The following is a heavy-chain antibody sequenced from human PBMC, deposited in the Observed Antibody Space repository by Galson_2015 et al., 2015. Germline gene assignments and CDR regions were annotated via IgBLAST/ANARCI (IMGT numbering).Heavy chain of an antibody. V-gene: IGHV1-8*01. J-gene: IGHJ4*02. D-gene: IGHD3-10*01. Sequence: SVKVSCKASGYTFTSYVINWVRQATGQGLEWMGWMNPNSGNTGYAQKFQGRVTMTRNTSISTAYMELSSLRSEDTAVYYCARLPHYYGSGGVDYWGQGTLVTVSS. CDR3: ARLPHYYGSGGVDY. CDR1: GYTFTSYV. CDR2: MNPNSGNT.